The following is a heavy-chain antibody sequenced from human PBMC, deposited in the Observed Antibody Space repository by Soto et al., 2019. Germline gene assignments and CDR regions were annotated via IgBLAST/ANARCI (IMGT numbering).Heavy chain of an antibody. CDR2: FDPEDGET. CDR3: AKIGEAAMLHYFDY. J-gene: IGHJ4*02. D-gene: IGHD2-2*01. CDR1: GYTLTELS. V-gene: IGHV1-24*01. Sequence: ASVKVSFKVSGYTLTELSMHWVRQAPGKGLEWMGGFDPEDGETIYAQKFQGRVTMTEDTSTDTAYMELSSLRSEDTAVYYCAKIGEAAMLHYFDYWGQGTLVTFSS.